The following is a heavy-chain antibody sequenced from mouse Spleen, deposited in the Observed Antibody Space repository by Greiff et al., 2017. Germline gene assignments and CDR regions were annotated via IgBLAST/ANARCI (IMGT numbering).Heavy chain of an antibody. D-gene: IGHD1-1*01. J-gene: IGHJ3*01. CDR2: ISSGSSTI. V-gene: IGHV5-17*02. Sequence: EVKVVESGGGLVQPGGSRKLSCAASGFTFSSFGMHWVRQAPEKGLEWVAYISSGSSTIYYADTVKGRFTISRDNPKNTLFLQMTSLRSEDTAMYYCARVGYYGSSPWFAYWGRGTLVTVSA. CDR3: ARVGYYGSSPWFAY. CDR1: GFTFSSFG.